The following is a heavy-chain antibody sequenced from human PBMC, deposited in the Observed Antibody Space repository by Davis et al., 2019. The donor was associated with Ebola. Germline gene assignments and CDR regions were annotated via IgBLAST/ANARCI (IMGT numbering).Heavy chain of an antibody. Sequence: MPSETLSLTCTVSGGSIRSGGYYWSWIRQHPGKGLEWIGYIYYSGSTYYNPSLKSRVTISVDTSKNQFSLKLSSVTAADTAVYYCARGHDYYYYGMDVWGQGTTVTVSS. CDR2: IYYSGST. CDR3: ARGHDYYYYGMDV. J-gene: IGHJ6*02. CDR1: GGSIRSGGYY. V-gene: IGHV4-31*03.